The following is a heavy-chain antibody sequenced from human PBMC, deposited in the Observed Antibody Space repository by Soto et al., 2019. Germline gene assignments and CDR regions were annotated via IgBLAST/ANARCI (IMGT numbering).Heavy chain of an antibody. D-gene: IGHD2-2*01. CDR2: ISWNSGSI. J-gene: IGHJ4*02. CDR3: AKDNDIVVVSSYFDY. CDR1: GFTFDDYA. V-gene: IGHV3-9*01. Sequence: GGSLRLSCAASGFTFDDYAMHWVRQAPGKGLEWVSGISWNSGSIGYADSVKGRFTISRDNAKNSLNLQMNSLRAEDTALYYCAKDNDIVVVSSYFDYWGQGTLVTVSS.